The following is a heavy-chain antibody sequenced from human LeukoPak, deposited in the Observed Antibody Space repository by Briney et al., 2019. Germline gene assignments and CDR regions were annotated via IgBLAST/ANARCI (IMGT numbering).Heavy chain of an antibody. Sequence: SETLSLTCTVSGGSISTYYWSWIRQPPGKGLEWIGYVYYSGSTNYNPSLKGRVTISVDTSKNQFSLKLSSVTAADTAVYYCARRSVMTAINFNAFDIWGQGTMVTVSS. CDR1: GGSISTYY. V-gene: IGHV4-59*08. J-gene: IGHJ3*02. CDR3: ARRSVMTAINFNAFDI. CDR2: VYYSGST. D-gene: IGHD2-21*02.